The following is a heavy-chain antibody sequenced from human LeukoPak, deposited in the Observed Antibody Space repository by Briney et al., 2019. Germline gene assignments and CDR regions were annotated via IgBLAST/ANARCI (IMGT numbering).Heavy chain of an antibody. Sequence: ASVKVSCKASGGTFSSYAISWVRQAPGQGLEGMGGIIPIFGTANYAQKFQGRVTITADKSTSTAYMELSSLRSEDTDEYYCAREHCSGGSCSHGDWGQGTLVTVSS. CDR3: AREHCSGGSCSHGD. V-gene: IGHV1-69*06. CDR2: IIPIFGTA. J-gene: IGHJ4*02. D-gene: IGHD2-15*01. CDR1: GGTFSSYA.